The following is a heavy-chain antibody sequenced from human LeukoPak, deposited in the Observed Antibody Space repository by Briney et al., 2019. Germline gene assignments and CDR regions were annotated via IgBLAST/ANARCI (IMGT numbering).Heavy chain of an antibody. CDR2: IRPDGSEK. D-gene: IGHD1-26*01. J-gene: IGHJ4*02. CDR1: GFTFSSHW. Sequence: GGSLRLSCAASGFTFSSHWMRWVRQAPGKGLEWVADIRPDGSEKYYVDSMTGRFTISRDNARNLVYLQINSLRVEDTAVYYCARGHLGRDYWGQGTLVTVSS. CDR3: ARGHLGRDY. V-gene: IGHV3-7*01.